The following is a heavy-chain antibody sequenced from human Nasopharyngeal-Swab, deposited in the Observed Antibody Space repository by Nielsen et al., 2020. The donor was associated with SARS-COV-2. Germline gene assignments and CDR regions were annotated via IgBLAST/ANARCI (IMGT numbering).Heavy chain of an antibody. CDR1: GFTFSSFG. Sequence: GGSLRLSCAASGFTFSSFGMHWVRQAPGKGLEWVAFIAHDASNEYYGDSVKGRFSISRDSSKSTLYLQMDSLRGEDTAVYYCARDAPAHYDAFYWGRGTLVTVSS. CDR2: IAHDASNE. CDR3: ARDAPAHYDAFY. D-gene: IGHD5-12*01. V-gene: IGHV3-30*03. J-gene: IGHJ4*02.